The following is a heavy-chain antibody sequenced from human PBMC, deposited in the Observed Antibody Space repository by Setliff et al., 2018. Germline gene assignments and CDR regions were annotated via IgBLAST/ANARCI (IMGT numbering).Heavy chain of an antibody. V-gene: IGHV3-33*06. CDR3: AKLARAYYDTSGYYGFDI. CDR1: GFTFSSYG. CDR2: IWYDGSSK. D-gene: IGHD3-22*01. J-gene: IGHJ3*02. Sequence: PGGSLRLSCAASGFTFSSYGMHWVRQAPGKGLEWVAVIWYDGSSKFYGDSVKGRFTISRDNSKNTLYLQMDSLRAEDTAVFYCAKLARAYYDTSGYYGFDIWGQGTMVTVSS.